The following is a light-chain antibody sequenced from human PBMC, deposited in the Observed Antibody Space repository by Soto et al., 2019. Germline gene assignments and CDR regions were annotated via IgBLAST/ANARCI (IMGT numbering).Light chain of an antibody. J-gene: IGKJ1*01. V-gene: IGKV4-1*01. CDR3: QQYHSTPRT. CDR2: WAS. CDR1: QSVLCSSNNKNY. Sequence: DIVMTQSPDSLAVSLGERATINCKSSQSVLCSSNNKNYLAWYQQKPRQPPKLLIYWASTRESGVPDRFSGSGSGTDFTLTISSLQAEDVAVYYCQQYHSTPRTFGQGTKVEIK.